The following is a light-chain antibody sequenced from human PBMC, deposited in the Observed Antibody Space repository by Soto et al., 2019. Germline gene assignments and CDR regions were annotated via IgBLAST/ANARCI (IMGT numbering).Light chain of an antibody. CDR2: DTS. V-gene: IGKV3-20*01. CDR1: QSISDT. J-gene: IGKJ5*01. CDR3: QQYGTSEII. Sequence: EIVMTQSPATLSVSPLVIATLSFMASQSISDTLAWYQQKPGQAPRLLIYDTSSRASGIPDRFSGSGSGTDFTLTISRLETEDFAVFYCQQYGTSEIIFGQGTRLEIK.